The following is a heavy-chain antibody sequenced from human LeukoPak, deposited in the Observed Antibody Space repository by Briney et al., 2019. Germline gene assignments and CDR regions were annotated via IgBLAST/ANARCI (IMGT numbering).Heavy chain of an antibody. CDR2: ISYDGSNK. J-gene: IGHJ4*02. V-gene: IGHV3-30-3*01. Sequence: PGGSLRLSCAASGFTFSGYPIHWVRQAPGKGLEWVAVISYDGSNKYYADSVKGRFTISRDNSKNTLYLQMNSLRAEDTAVYYCARVGVSSSWYFSVWGQGTLVTVSS. D-gene: IGHD6-13*01. CDR1: GFTFSGYP. CDR3: ARVGVSSSWYFSV.